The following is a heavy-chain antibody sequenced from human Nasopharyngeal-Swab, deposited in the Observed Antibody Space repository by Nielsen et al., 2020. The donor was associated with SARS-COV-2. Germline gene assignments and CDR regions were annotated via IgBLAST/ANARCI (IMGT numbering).Heavy chain of an antibody. CDR3: ARVADNTSDAFDI. CDR1: GFTFSSYV. CDR2: ISYDGSNK. Sequence: GGSLRLSCAASGFTFSSYVMHWVRQAPGKGLEWVALISYDGSNKYYADSVKGRFTISRDNSKNTLYLQMNGLRAEDTAVYYCARVADNTSDAFDIWGQGTMVTVSS. V-gene: IGHV3-30-3*01. J-gene: IGHJ3*02. D-gene: IGHD2-15*01.